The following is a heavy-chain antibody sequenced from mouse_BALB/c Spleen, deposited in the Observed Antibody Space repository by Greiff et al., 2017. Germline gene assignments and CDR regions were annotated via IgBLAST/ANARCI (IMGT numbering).Heavy chain of an antibody. J-gene: IGHJ4*01. D-gene: IGHD1-2*01. CDR1: GYTFTDYY. CDR2: IYPGSGNT. Sequence: VQLQQSGAELARPGASVKLSCKASGYTFTDYYINWVKQRTGQGLEWIGEIYPGSGNTYYNEKFKSKATFTADTSSNTAYMQLSSLTSEDSAVYYCAREGKRRDAMDYWGQGTSVTVSS. CDR3: AREGKRRDAMDY. V-gene: IGHV1-76*01.